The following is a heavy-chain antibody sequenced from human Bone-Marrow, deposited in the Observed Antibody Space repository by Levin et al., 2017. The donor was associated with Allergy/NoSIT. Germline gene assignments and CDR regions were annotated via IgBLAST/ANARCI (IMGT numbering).Heavy chain of an antibody. V-gene: IGHV3-9*01. J-gene: IGHJ3*02. CDR2: ISWNSGTL. Sequence: RTGGSLRLSCAASGFTFDDYVMHWVRQAPGKGLEWVSSISWNSGTLGYADSVKGRFTISRDNAKNSLYLQMNSLRAEDTALYFCAKDGGGSGYYGGAFDIWGQGTMVTVSS. D-gene: IGHD5-12*01. CDR1: GFTFDDYV. CDR3: AKDGGGSGYYGGAFDI.